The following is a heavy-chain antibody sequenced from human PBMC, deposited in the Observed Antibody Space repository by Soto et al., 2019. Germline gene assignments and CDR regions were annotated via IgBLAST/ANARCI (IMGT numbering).Heavy chain of an antibody. CDR3: ATRITIFGVVIPPTNNWFDP. D-gene: IGHD3-3*01. Sequence: SETLSLTCTVSGGSISSSSYYWGWIRQPPGKGLEWIGSIYYSGSTYYNPSLKSRVTISVDTSKNQFSLKLSSVTAADTAVYYCATRITIFGVVIPPTNNWFDPWGQGTLVTVSS. CDR1: GGSISSSSYY. J-gene: IGHJ5*02. CDR2: IYYSGST. V-gene: IGHV4-39*01.